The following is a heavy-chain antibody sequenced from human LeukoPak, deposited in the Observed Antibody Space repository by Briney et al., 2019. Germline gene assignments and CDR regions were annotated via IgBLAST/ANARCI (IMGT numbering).Heavy chain of an antibody. D-gene: IGHD3-9*01. CDR1: GFTFSSYA. J-gene: IGHJ4*02. CDR2: ISGSGGST. V-gene: IGHV3-23*01. CDR3: SNSLRYFCWLLTLDY. Sequence: PGGSLRLSCAVSGFTFSSYAMSWVRQAPGKGLEWVSVISGSGGSTYYADSVKGRFTISRDNSKNTVYLQMNSLRAEDTGVYYCSNSLRYFCWLLTLDYWGQGTLVTVSS.